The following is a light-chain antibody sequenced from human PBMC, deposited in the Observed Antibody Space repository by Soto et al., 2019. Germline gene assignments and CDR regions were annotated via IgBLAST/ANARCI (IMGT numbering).Light chain of an antibody. CDR2: GAS. CDR3: QQYNDWPLT. V-gene: IGKV3-15*01. J-gene: IGKJ4*01. CDR1: QSINNN. Sequence: EIVMTQSPATLSVSPGERATLSCRASQSINNNLAWYQQKRGQGPRLLIYGASSRATGTPARFSGSGSGTGFTLTISSLQSEDFAIDYCQQYNDWPLTFGGGTKVEIQ.